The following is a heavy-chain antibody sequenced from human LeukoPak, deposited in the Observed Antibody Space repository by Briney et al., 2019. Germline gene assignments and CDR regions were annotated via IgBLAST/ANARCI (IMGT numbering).Heavy chain of an antibody. Sequence: PGGSLRLSCAASGFTFSSYTMTWVRQAPGKGLEWVSSISSSSSYMYYRDSLKGRFTISRDNAKNSLYLQMNSLRAEDTAVYYCARVGGYSNSISNCYMDYWGQGTLVTVSS. CDR2: ISSSSSYM. D-gene: IGHD2/OR15-2a*01. V-gene: IGHV3-21*01. CDR1: GFTFSSYT. CDR3: ARVGGYSNSISNCYMDY. J-gene: IGHJ4*02.